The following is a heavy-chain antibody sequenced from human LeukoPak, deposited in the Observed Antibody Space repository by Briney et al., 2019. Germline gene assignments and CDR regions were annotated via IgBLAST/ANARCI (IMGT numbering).Heavy chain of an antibody. Sequence: SETLSLTCTVSGDSISSYYWSWIRQPPGKGREWIGYIYYSGSTNYNPSLKSRVTISVDTSNNQFSLKLTSVTAADTAVYFCARAPYYYASPYYFDYWGQGALVTVSS. J-gene: IGHJ4*02. V-gene: IGHV4-59*01. CDR3: ARAPYYYASPYYFDY. CDR2: IYYSGST. CDR1: GDSISSYY. D-gene: IGHD3-10*01.